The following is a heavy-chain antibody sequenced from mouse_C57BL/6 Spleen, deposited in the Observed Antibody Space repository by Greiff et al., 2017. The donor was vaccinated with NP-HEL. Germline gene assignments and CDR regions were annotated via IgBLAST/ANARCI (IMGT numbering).Heavy chain of an antibody. Sequence: QVQLQQPGAELVKPGASVKLSCKASGYTFTGYWIEWVKQRPGHGLEWIGEILPGSGSTNYNEKFKGKATFTADTSSNTAYMQLSSLTTEDSAIYYCAKGGLSYAMDYWGQGTSVTVSS. CDR3: AKGGLSYAMDY. J-gene: IGHJ4*01. CDR1: GYTFTGYW. V-gene: IGHV1-9*01. CDR2: ILPGSGST. D-gene: IGHD2-2*01.